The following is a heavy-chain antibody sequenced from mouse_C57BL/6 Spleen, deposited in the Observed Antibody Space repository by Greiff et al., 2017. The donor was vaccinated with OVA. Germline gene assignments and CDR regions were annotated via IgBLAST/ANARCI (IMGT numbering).Heavy chain of an antibody. Sequence: EVQLQQSGPELVKPGASVKISCKASGYTFTDYYMNWVKQSHGKSLEWIGDINPNNGGTSYNQKFKGKATLTVDKSSSTAYMELRSLTSEDSAVYYCARGDETFDYWGQGTTLTVSS. CDR2: INPNNGGT. D-gene: IGHD3-3*01. V-gene: IGHV1-26*01. CDR1: GYTFTDYY. J-gene: IGHJ2*01. CDR3: ARGDETFDY.